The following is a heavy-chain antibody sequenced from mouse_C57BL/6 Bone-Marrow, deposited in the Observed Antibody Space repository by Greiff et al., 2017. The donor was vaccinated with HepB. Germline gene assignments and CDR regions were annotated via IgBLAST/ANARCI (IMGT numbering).Heavy chain of an antibody. CDR2: ISSGSNTV. J-gene: IGHJ1*01. CDR3: ARSAYYYGSYWYCDV. Sequence: EVQRVESGGGLVQPGGSRKLSCAASGFTFSSFGMHWVRQAPEKGLEWVAYISSGSNTVYFVETMKGRCNISRDNPKNTLFLQMTSLSSEDTAKYYCARSAYYYGSYWYCDVCGAGTTVTVSS. V-gene: IGHV5-17*02. CDR1: GFTFSSFG. D-gene: IGHD1-1*01.